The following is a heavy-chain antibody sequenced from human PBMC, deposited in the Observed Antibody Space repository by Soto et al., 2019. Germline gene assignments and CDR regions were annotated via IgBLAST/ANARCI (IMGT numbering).Heavy chain of an antibody. D-gene: IGHD2-15*01. CDR2: ISGSGGST. CDR3: AKVRGGYCSGGSCYPHFDL. J-gene: IGHJ2*01. V-gene: IGHV3-23*01. Sequence: EVQLLESGGGLVHPGGSLRLSCAASGFTFSSYAMSWVRQAPGKGLEWVSAISGSGGSTYYADSVKGRFTISRDNSKNTLYLQMNSLRAEDTAVYYCAKVRGGYCSGGSCYPHFDLWGRGTLVTVSS. CDR1: GFTFSSYA.